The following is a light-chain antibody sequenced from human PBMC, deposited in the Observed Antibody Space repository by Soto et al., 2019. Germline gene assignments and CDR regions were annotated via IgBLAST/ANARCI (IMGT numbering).Light chain of an antibody. V-gene: IGKV3-20*01. CDR2: AAS. Sequence: EIVLTQSPGTLSLSPGERVTLSCRASQSVNNNFLSWYQQKPGQAPRLLIYAASSGATGIPDRFSGSGSGTDFTLTINRREPEDFVVYYCQYYGNSRITFGQGTRLEIK. CDR3: QYYGNSRIT. J-gene: IGKJ5*01. CDR1: QSVNNNF.